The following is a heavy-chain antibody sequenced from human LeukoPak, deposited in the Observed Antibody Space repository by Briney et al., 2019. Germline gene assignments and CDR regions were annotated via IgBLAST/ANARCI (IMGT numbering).Heavy chain of an antibody. D-gene: IGHD2-2*01. CDR1: GGSISSSSYY. CDR3: ARKYIEVVVPAATNYYYYGMDV. Sequence: SETLSLTCTVSGGSISSSSYYWGWIRQPPGKGLEWIGSIYYSGSTYYNPSLKSRVTISVDTSKNQFSLKLSSVTAADTAVYYCARKYIEVVVPAATNYYYYGMDVWGQGTTVTVSS. V-gene: IGHV4-39*01. J-gene: IGHJ6*02. CDR2: IYYSGST.